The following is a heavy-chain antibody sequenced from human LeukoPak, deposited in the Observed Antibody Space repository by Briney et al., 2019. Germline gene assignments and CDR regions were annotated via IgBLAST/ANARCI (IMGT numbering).Heavy chain of an antibody. CDR1: GYTFTSYD. Sequence: GASVKVSCKASGYTFTSYDIIWVRQATGQGLEWMGWMNPNSGNTGYAQKFQGRVTMTKSTSITAAYMELSSLRSEDTAVYYCARGRWVPEGYYNYYYMDVWGKGTTVTVSS. D-gene: IGHD1-14*01. CDR3: ARGRWVPEGYYNYYYMDV. CDR2: MNPNSGNT. J-gene: IGHJ6*03. V-gene: IGHV1-8*01.